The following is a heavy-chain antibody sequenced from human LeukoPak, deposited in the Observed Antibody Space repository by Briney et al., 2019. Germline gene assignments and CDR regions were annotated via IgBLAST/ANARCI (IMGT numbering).Heavy chain of an antibody. V-gene: IGHV1-8*01. CDR2: VNPNSGNT. CDR1: GYTFTSHD. J-gene: IGHJ6*02. CDR3: ARGGQEYCSGGSCYSSYYYGMDV. D-gene: IGHD2-15*01. Sequence: GASVKVSCKTSGYTFTSHDINWVRQAPGQGLEWMGWVNPNSGNTGFAQKFQGRVTMSRDTSINTAYMELHSLRSEDTAVYYCARGGQEYCSGGSCYSSYYYGMDVWGQGTTVTVSS.